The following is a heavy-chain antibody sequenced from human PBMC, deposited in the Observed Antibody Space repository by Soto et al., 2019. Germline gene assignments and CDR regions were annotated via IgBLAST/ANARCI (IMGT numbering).Heavy chain of an antibody. Sequence: GGSLRLSCAASGFTVSSNYMSWVRQAPGKGLKWVSVIYSGGSTYYADSVKGRFTISRDNSKNTLYLQMNSLRAEDTAVYYCARGRLRYFDWFVYFDYWGQGTLVTVSS. CDR1: GFTVSSNY. CDR3: ARGRLRYFDWFVYFDY. V-gene: IGHV3-66*01. D-gene: IGHD3-9*01. J-gene: IGHJ4*02. CDR2: IYSGGST.